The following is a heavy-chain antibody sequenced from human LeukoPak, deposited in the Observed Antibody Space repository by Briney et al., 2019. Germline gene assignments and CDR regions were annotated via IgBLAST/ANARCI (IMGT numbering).Heavy chain of an antibody. V-gene: IGHV1-8*01. CDR1: GYTFTNYD. D-gene: IGHD3-22*01. Sequence: ASVKVSCKASGYTFTNYDINWVRQATGQGLEWVGWMNPNSGNTGYAQKFQGRVTMTRDTSISTAYMELSRLRSDDTAVYYCARAQKAMIWGQGTLVTVSS. CDR3: ARAQKAMI. J-gene: IGHJ4*02. CDR2: MNPNSGNT.